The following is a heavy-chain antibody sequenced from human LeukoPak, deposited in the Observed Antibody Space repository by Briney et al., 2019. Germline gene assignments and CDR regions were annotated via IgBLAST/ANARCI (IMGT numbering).Heavy chain of an antibody. CDR3: ARGNTAMVSIDY. J-gene: IGHJ4*02. Sequence: GGSLRLSCAASGFTFSNYAMSWVRQAPAKGLEWVSALSSSGGDTFYADSVKGRFTISRDTSKNTLYLQMYSLRAEDTAVYYCARGNTAMVSIDYWGQGTLVTVSS. CDR1: GFTFSNYA. CDR2: LSSSGGDT. V-gene: IGHV3-23*01. D-gene: IGHD5-18*01.